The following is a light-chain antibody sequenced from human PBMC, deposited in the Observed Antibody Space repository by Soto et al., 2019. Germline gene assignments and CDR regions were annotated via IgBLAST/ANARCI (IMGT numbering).Light chain of an antibody. J-gene: IGKJ5*01. Sequence: MVMTQSQATLSVSPGERVTLSCRVSQSVDSNFAWYQQRPGQAPRLLIYGAPTRATDIPARFSGSGSGTDFTLAISGLQSEDFVVSYGQQYNTWPITFGQGTRLEIK. CDR3: QQYNTWPIT. V-gene: IGKV3-15*01. CDR1: QSVDSN. CDR2: GAP.